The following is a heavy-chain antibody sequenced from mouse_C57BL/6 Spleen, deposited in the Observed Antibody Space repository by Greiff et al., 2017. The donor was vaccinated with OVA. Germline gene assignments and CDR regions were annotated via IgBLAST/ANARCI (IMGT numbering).Heavy chain of an antibody. CDR1: GFTFSDAW. J-gene: IGHJ1*03. D-gene: IGHD1-1*01. Sequence: EVKLMESGGGLVQPGGSMKLSCAASGFTFSDAWMDWVRQSPEKGLEWVAEIRNKANNHATYYAESVKGRFTISRDDSKSSVYLQMNSLRAEDTGIYSCTRPLYYYGSSLYVWGTGTTVTVSS. CDR3: TRPLYYYGSSLYV. V-gene: IGHV6-6*01. CDR2: IRNKANNHAT.